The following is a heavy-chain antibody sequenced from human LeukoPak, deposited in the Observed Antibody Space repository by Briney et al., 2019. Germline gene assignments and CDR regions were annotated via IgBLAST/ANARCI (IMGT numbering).Heavy chain of an antibody. D-gene: IGHD6-13*01. CDR2: ILTSGTT. CDR3: ARPYSSSAHGTFDL. CDR1: GDSISNYF. Sequence: MPSETLSLTCTVSGDSISNYFWSWIRQPPGKGLEWIGYILTSGTTNYNPSLKSRVTISVDTSKNQFPLKLNSVTAADTAVYYCARPYSSSAHGTFDLWGPGTKVTVSS. V-gene: IGHV4-4*09. J-gene: IGHJ3*01.